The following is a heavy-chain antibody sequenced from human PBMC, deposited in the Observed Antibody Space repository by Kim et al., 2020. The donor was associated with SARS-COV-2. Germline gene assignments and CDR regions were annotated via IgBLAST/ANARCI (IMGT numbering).Heavy chain of an antibody. J-gene: IGHJ6*02. CDR3: ARGGVVPAATHWGGYYGMDV. CDR1: GYTFTSYY. Sequence: ASVKVSCKASGYTFTSYYMHWVRQAPGQGLEWLGIINPGGGSTTFAQNFQGRVTVTRDTSTSTVYMELSSLTSEDTAVYYCARGGVVPAATHWGGYYGMDVWGQGTTVTVSS. V-gene: IGHV1-46*01. CDR2: INPGGGST. D-gene: IGHD2-2*01.